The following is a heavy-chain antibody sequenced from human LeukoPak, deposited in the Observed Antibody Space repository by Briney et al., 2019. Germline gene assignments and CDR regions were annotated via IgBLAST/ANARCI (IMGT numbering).Heavy chain of an antibody. CDR2: MNPNSGNT. D-gene: IGHD6-13*01. Sequence: ASVKVSYKASGYTFTSYDINWVRQATGQGLEWMGWMNPNSGNTGYAQKFQGRVTITRNTSISTAYMELSSLRSEDTAVYYCARVHSSAYYYYMDVWGKGTTVTVSS. V-gene: IGHV1-8*01. CDR3: ARVHSSAYYYYMDV. J-gene: IGHJ6*03. CDR1: GYTFTSYD.